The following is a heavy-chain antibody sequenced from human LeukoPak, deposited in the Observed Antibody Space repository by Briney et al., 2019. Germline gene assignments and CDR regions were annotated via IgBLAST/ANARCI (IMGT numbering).Heavy chain of an antibody. CDR3: AKSPTSVAVKGMDV. V-gene: IGHV3-30*18. D-gene: IGHD6-19*01. J-gene: IGHJ6*02. CDR2: ISYDGSNN. Sequence: GGSLRLSCAASGFTFSSYGMHWVRQAPGKGLQWVAVISYDGSNNYYVDFVKGRFTISRDNSKKTLYLQMNSLRAEDTAVYYCAKSPTSVAVKGMDVWGQGTTVTVSS. CDR1: GFTFSSYG.